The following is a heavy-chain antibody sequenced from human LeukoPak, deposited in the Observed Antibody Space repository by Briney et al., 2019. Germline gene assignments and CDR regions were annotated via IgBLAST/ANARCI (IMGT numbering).Heavy chain of an antibody. V-gene: IGHV1-69*13. CDR2: IIPIFGTA. CDR1: GGTFSSYA. CDR3: ARGRKDYYDSSGYYYAYNDY. Sequence: GASVKVSCKASGGTFSSYAISWVRQAPGQGLEWMGGIIPIFGTANYAQKFQGRVTITADESTSTAYMELSSLRSEDTAVYYCARGRKDYYDSSGYYYAYNDYWGQGTLVTVSS. J-gene: IGHJ4*02. D-gene: IGHD3-22*01.